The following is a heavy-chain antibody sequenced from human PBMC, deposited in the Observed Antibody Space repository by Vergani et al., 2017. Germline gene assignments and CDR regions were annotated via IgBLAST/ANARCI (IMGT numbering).Heavy chain of an antibody. V-gene: IGHV5-51*01. J-gene: IGHJ5*02. Sequence: EVHLVESGGGLVQPGRSLRLSCSGSGYSFTSYWIGWVRQMPGKGLEWMGIIYPGDSDTRYSPSFQGQVTISADKSISTAYLQWSSLKASDTAMYYCARHGSLYCSSTSCYGLGWFDPWGQGTLVTVSS. CDR3: ARHGSLYCSSTSCYGLGWFDP. CDR1: GYSFTSYW. CDR2: IYPGDSDT. D-gene: IGHD2-2*01.